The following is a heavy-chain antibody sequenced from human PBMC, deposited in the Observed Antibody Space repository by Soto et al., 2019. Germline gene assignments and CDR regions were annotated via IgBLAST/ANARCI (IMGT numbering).Heavy chain of an antibody. CDR3: ARDSPDYYESSGYSNWFDP. V-gene: IGHV3-48*02. CDR2: ISSSSSTI. CDR1: VFTFSSYS. Sequence: PGGSLRLSCAASVFTFSSYSMKLVRQAPGKGLEWVSYISSSSSTIYYADSVKGRFTISRDNAKNSLYLQMNSLREEDTAVYYCARDSPDYYESSGYSNWFDPRGQGT. J-gene: IGHJ5*02. D-gene: IGHD3-22*01.